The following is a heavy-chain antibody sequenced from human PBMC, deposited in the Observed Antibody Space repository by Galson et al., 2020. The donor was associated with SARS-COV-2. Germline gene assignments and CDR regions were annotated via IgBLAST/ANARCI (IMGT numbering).Heavy chain of an antibody. CDR2: FDPEDGET. CDR1: GYTLTELS. D-gene: IGHD4-17*01. V-gene: IGHV1-24*01. CDR3: ATSTALTTVETNNWFDP. J-gene: IGHJ5*02. Sequence: GESLKISCKVSGYTLTELSMHWVRQAPGKGLEWMGGFDPEDGETIYAQKFQGRVTMTEDTSTDTAYMELSSLRSEDTAVYYCATSTALTTVETNNWFDPWGQGTLVTVSS.